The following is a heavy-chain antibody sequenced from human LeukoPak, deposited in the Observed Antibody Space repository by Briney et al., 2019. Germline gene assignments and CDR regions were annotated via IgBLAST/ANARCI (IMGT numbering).Heavy chain of an antibody. D-gene: IGHD3-22*01. CDR1: GFTVSSNY. CDR3: ARDRDSSGYKY. J-gene: IGHJ4*02. Sequence: PGGSLRHSCAASGFTVSSNYMSWVRQAPGKGLEWVSVIYSGGSTYYADSVKGRFTISRDNSKNTLYLQINSLRAEDTAVYYCARDRDSSGYKYWGQGTLVTVSS. V-gene: IGHV3-66*01. CDR2: IYSGGST.